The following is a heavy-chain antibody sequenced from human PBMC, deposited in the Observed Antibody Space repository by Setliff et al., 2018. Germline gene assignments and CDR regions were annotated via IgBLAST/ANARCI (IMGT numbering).Heavy chain of an antibody. D-gene: IGHD3-16*01. CDR3: RFWSYVYKNDY. J-gene: IGHJ4*02. CDR2: INPSGTT. V-gene: IGHV4-34*01. CDR1: GGPFSDYY. Sequence: KPSETLSLTCTFYGGPFSDYYWGWVRQTPGKGLEWIAEINPSGTTNYIPSLKSRLTISVDTSKRQFSLKLISVTAADTAVYYCRFWSYVYKNDYWAQGTLVTSPQ.